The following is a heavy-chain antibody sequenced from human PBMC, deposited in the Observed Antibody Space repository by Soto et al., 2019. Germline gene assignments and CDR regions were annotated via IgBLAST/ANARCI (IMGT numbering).Heavy chain of an antibody. CDR3: ARHGADTAMAYDAFDI. D-gene: IGHD5-18*01. V-gene: IGHV5-10-1*01. CDR2: IDPSDSYT. J-gene: IGHJ3*02. CDR1: GYSFTSYW. Sequence: GESLKISCKGSGYSFTSYWISWVRQMPGKGLEWMGRIDPSDSYTNYSPSFQGHVTISADKSISTAYLQWSSPRASDTAMYYCARHGADTAMAYDAFDIWGQGTMVTVSS.